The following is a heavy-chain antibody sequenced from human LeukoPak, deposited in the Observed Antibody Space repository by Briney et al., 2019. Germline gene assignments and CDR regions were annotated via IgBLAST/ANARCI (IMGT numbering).Heavy chain of an antibody. CDR1: GFTLSSYA. D-gene: IGHD3-10*01. CDR2: ISDSGNT. Sequence: GGSLRLSCAASGFTLSSYAMSWVRQAPGKGLEWVSAISDSGNTYHADSVKGRFTISRDSSKNTLYLQMNSLRAEDTAVYYCAKDGQYYSPPDYWGQGTLVTVSS. J-gene: IGHJ4*02. V-gene: IGHV3-23*01. CDR3: AKDGQYYSPPDY.